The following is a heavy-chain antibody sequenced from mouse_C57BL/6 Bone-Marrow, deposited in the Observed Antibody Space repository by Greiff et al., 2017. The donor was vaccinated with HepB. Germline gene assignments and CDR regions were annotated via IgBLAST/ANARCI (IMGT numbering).Heavy chain of an antibody. CDR3: ARRGYYGSSYDYFDY. J-gene: IGHJ2*01. CDR2: ISNGGGST. CDR1: GFTFSDYY. V-gene: IGHV5-12*01. Sequence: DVMLVESGGGLVQPGGSLKLSCAASGFTFSDYYMYWVRQTPEKRLEWVAYISNGGGSTYYPDNVKGRFTISRDNAKNTLYLQMSRLKSEDTAMYYCARRGYYGSSYDYFDYWGQGTTLTVSS. D-gene: IGHD1-1*01.